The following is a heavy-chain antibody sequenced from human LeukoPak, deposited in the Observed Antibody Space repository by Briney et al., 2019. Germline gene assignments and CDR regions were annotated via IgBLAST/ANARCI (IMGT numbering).Heavy chain of an antibody. CDR3: ASARWDF. CDR2: INHSGTT. V-gene: IGHV4-34*01. Sequence: SETLSLTCAVYGGSFSGYYWSWIRQPPGKGLEWIGEINHSGTTTYNPSLKSRVSISVDTSKNQFSLTLSSVTAADTAVYYCASARWDFWGQGTLVTVSS. J-gene: IGHJ4*02. CDR1: GGSFSGYY. D-gene: IGHD4-23*01.